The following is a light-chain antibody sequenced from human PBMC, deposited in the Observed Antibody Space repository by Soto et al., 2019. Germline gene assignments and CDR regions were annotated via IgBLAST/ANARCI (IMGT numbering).Light chain of an antibody. CDR3: QQYDGYPLT. CDR1: QSISSW. V-gene: IGKV1-5*01. CDR2: DAS. Sequence: DIQMTQSPSTLSASVGDRVTITCRASQSISSWLGWDQQKPGKAPKLLIYDASTLQSGVPSRFSGSGSRTEFTLTISSLQPDDFAIYYCQQYDGYPLTFGGGTKVEIK. J-gene: IGKJ4*01.